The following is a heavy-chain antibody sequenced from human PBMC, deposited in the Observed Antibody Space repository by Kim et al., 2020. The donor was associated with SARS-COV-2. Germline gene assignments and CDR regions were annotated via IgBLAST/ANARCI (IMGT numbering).Heavy chain of an antibody. Sequence: GGSLRLSCAASGFTFSSYSINWVRQAPGKGLEWVSYITSSGSTIYYADSVKGRFTISRDNAKNSLYLQMNSLRAEDTAVYYCARGSRVTTLILYYGMDV. J-gene: IGHJ6*01. V-gene: IGHV3-48*04. D-gene: IGHD4-17*01. CDR1: GFTFSSYS. CDR2: ITSSGSTI. CDR3: ARGSRVTTLILYYGMDV.